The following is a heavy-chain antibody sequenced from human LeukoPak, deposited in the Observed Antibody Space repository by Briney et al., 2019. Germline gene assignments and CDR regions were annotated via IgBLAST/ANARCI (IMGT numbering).Heavy chain of an antibody. CDR2: ISSSSSYI. V-gene: IGHV3-21*01. CDR3: ARDETESNLYYDILTGHRSGSSDC. CDR1: GFTFSSYS. J-gene: IGHJ4*02. D-gene: IGHD3-9*01. Sequence: AGGSLRLSCAASGFTFSSYSMNWVRQAPGKGLEWVSSISSSSSYIYYADSVKGRFTISRDNAKNSLYLQMNSLRAEDTAVYYCARDETESNLYYDILTGHRSGSSDCWGQGTLVTVSS.